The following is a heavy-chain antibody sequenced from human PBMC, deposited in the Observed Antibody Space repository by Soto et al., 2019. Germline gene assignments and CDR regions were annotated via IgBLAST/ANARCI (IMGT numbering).Heavy chain of an antibody. CDR3: ARLETEEVDYGDAFDI. V-gene: IGHV3-33*01. Sequence: GGSLRLSCAASGFTFSSYGMHWVRQAPGKGLEWVAVIWYDGSNKYYADSVKGRFTISRDNSKNTLYLQMNSLRAEDTAVYYCARLETEEVDYGDAFDIWGQGTMVTVSS. CDR1: GFTFSSYG. J-gene: IGHJ3*02. CDR2: IWYDGSNK. D-gene: IGHD4-17*01.